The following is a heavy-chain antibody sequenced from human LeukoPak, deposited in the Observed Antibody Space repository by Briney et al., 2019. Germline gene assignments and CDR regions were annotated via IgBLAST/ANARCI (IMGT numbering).Heavy chain of an antibody. CDR3: AREGMATIQLFY. Sequence: GASVKVSCKASGGTFSSYAISWVRQAPGQGLEWMGGIIPIFGTANYAQKFQGRVTITADESTSTAYMELSSLRSEDTAVYYCAREGMATIQLFYWGQGTLVTVSS. J-gene: IGHJ4*02. D-gene: IGHD5-24*01. CDR2: IIPIFGTA. CDR1: GGTFSSYA. V-gene: IGHV1-69*13.